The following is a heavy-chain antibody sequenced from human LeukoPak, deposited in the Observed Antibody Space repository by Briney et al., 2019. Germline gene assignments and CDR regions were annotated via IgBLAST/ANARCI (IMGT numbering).Heavy chain of an antibody. CDR3: ARGYSSSWYYFDY. V-gene: IGHV3-66*02. J-gene: IGHJ4*02. D-gene: IGHD6-13*01. CDR1: GFSVSNNY. Sequence: GGSLRLSCLVSGFSVSNNYVSWVRQAPGKGLEWVSNIYGDGSTNYADSVRGRFTISRDNSKNTYYLQMNSLRTEDTAVYYCARGYSSSWYYFDYWGQGTLVTVSS. CDR2: IYGDGST.